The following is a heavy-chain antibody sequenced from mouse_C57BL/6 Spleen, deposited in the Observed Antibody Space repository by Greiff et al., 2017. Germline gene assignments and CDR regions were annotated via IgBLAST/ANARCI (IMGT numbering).Heavy chain of an antibody. V-gene: IGHV5-4*01. CDR3: ASLYEGAMDY. J-gene: IGHJ4*01. CDR1: GFTFSSYA. D-gene: IGHD2-3*01. Sequence: EVQLVESGGGLVKPGGSLKLSCAASGFTFSSYAMSWVRPTPEKRLEWVATISDGGSYTYYPDNVKGRFTISRDNAKNNLYLQMSHLKSEDTAMYYCASLYEGAMDYWGQGTSVTVSS. CDR2: ISDGGSYT.